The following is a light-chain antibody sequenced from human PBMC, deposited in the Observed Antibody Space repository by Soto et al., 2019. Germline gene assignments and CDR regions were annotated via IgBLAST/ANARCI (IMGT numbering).Light chain of an antibody. Sequence: EIVLTQSPGTLSLSPGERATLSCRVSQSISSHSLAWYQHKPGQPPRLLIYAASSRATGVPDRFSGSVSGTDFTLSLSRLEPEDFAVYYCQRDNFGQGTKLEIK. CDR2: AAS. CDR3: QRDN. CDR1: QSISSHS. J-gene: IGKJ2*01. V-gene: IGKV3-20*01.